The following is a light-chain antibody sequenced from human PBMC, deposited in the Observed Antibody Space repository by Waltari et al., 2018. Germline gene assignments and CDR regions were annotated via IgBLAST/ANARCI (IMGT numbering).Light chain of an antibody. Sequence: QSALTQPASVSGSPGQSITISCTGSSSDFGTYNLVSCYQQYPGKAPKVMIYEGSKRPSGVSSRFSASKSGNTASLTISVLQAEDEADYYCCSYALRSVVFGGGTKVTVL. J-gene: IGLJ2*01. CDR1: SSDFGTYNL. CDR3: CSYALRSVV. CDR2: EGS. V-gene: IGLV2-23*01.